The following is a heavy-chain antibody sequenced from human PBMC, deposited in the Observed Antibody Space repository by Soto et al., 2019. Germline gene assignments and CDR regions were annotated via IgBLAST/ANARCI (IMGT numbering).Heavy chain of an antibody. CDR3: ARGGLRPPIYCSSTSCYEGFVGYFDY. CDR1: GYTFTSYY. J-gene: IGHJ4*02. Sequence: ASVKVSCKASGYTFTSYYMHWVRQAPGQGLEWMGIINPSGGSTSYAQKFQGRVTMTRDTSTSTVYMELSSLRSEDTAVYYCARGGLRPPIYCSSTSCYEGFVGYFDYWGQGTLVTVSS. CDR2: INPSGGST. V-gene: IGHV1-46*03. D-gene: IGHD2-2*01.